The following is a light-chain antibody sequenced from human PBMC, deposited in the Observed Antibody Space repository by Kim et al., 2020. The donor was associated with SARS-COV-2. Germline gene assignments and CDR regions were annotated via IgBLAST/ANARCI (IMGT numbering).Light chain of an antibody. CDR1: SSDVGIFNY. CDR3: VSYTSSITLV. CDR2: DVT. Sequence: GQSITISCSGTSSDVGIFNYVSRYQQHPGKAPNLIIYDVTTRPAGVSDRFSGSKSGNTASLTISGLKIDDEADYYCVSYTSSITLVFSGGTQLTVL. J-gene: IGLJ2*01. V-gene: IGLV2-14*03.